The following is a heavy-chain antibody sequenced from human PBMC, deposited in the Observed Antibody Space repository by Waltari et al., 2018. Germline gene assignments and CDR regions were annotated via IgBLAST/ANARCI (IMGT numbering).Heavy chain of an antibody. D-gene: IGHD3-16*02. Sequence: QVQLVQSGAEVKKPGASVKVSCKASGYTFTSYGISWVRQDHGQGLEWMGWISAYNGNTNYAQKLQGRVTMTTDTSTSTAYMELRSLRSDDTAVYYCAREDDYVWGSYRLGVYWGQGTLVTVSS. V-gene: IGHV1-18*01. CDR1: GYTFTSYG. CDR2: ISAYNGNT. J-gene: IGHJ4*02. CDR3: AREDDYVWGSYRLGVY.